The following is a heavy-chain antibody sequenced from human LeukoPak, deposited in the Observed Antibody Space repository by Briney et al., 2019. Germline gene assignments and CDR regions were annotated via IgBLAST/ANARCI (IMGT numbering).Heavy chain of an antibody. J-gene: IGHJ4*02. Sequence: GGSLRLSCVVSEFPFINAWMSWVRQAPGKGLEWVGRIKSRTDGGTVDYGAPVKGRFIISRDDSRNTLLLQMNSLTTEDTAVYYCTTVGIWNMITGEDHWGQGTLVTVSS. CDR2: IKSRTDGGTV. V-gene: IGHV3-15*01. CDR3: TTVGIWNMITGEDH. D-gene: IGHD3-16*01. CDR1: EFPFINAW.